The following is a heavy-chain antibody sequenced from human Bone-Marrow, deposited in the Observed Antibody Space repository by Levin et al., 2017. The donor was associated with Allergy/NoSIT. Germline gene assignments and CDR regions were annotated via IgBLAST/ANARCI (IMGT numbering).Heavy chain of an antibody. CDR3: ARDTHHEYGDYAGWVDP. Sequence: ASVKVSCKASGYTFNSYGISWVRQAPGQGLEWVGWISAYNGHTNYARKFQGRVTMTTDTSTSTAYMDLRSLTSDDTAIYYCARDTHHEYGDYAGWVDPWGQGTLVTVSS. CDR1: GYTFNSYG. CDR2: ISAYNGHT. J-gene: IGHJ5*02. D-gene: IGHD4-17*01. V-gene: IGHV1-18*01.